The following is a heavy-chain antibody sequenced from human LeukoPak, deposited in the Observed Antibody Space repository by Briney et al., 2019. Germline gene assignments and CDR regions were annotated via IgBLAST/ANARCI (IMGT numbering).Heavy chain of an antibody. CDR1: GGSISSYY. CDR3: AREVVVPAAVNSDAFDI. D-gene: IGHD2-2*01. Sequence: SETLSLTCTVSGGSISSYYWSWIRQPPGKGLEWIGYIYYSGSTNYNPSLKSRVTISVDTSKNQFSLKLSSVTAADTAVYYCAREVVVPAAVNSDAFDIWGQGTMVTVSS. J-gene: IGHJ3*02. CDR2: IYYSGST. V-gene: IGHV4-59*01.